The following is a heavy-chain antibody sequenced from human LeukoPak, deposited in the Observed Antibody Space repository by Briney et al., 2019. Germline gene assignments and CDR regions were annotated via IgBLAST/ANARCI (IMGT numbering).Heavy chain of an antibody. D-gene: IGHD1-26*01. CDR2: IIPIFGTA. Sequence: SVKVSCKASGGTFSSYAISWVRQAPGQGLEWMGGIIPIFGTANYAQKFQGRVTITADESTSTAYMELSSLRSEDTAVYYCTTVLIVGTTDYFDYWGQGTLVTVSS. J-gene: IGHJ4*02. V-gene: IGHV1-69*13. CDR1: GGTFSSYA. CDR3: TTVLIVGTTDYFDY.